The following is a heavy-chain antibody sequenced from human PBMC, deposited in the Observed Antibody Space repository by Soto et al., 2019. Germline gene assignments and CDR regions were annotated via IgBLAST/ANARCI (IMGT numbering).Heavy chain of an antibody. J-gene: IGHJ4*02. CDR1: GGTFSSYA. D-gene: IGHD7-27*01. Sequence: KISCKASGGTFSSYAISWVRQAPGQGLEWMGGIIPIFGTANYAQKFQGRVTITADESTSTAYMELSSLRSEDTAVYYCASNPNWEYYFDYWGQGTLVTVSS. CDR2: IIPIFGTA. CDR3: ASNPNWEYYFDY. V-gene: IGHV1-69*01.